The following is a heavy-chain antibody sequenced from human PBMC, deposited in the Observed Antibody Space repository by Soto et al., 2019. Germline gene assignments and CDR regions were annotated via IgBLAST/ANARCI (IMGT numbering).Heavy chain of an antibody. Sequence: PSQTLSLTCDISGDSVSSNSAGWNWIRQTPSRGLEGLGRTYYKSKWYYTYAASVKSRITVSPDTSKNQFSLQLTSVTPEDTAVYYCARGSWMDVSGHYYMDFWDKRTTVTVSS. D-gene: IGHD1-26*01. CDR2: TYYKSKWYY. J-gene: IGHJ6*03. CDR3: ARGSWMDVSGHYYMDF. CDR1: GDSVSSNSAG. V-gene: IGHV6-1*01.